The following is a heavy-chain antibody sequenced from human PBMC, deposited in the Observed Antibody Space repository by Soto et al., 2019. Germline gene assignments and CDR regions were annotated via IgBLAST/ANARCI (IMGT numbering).Heavy chain of an antibody. J-gene: IGHJ4*02. Sequence: GASVKVSCKASGYTFTSYVVHWMRQAPGQSLEWMGWVHAGNGDTKFSEKFQGRVSMTRDTSARTAYMEVYSLTSEDTAIYYCARKDELWGSSGLDRWDQGTLVTVSS. CDR2: VHAGNGDT. CDR1: GYTFTSYV. V-gene: IGHV1-3*01. D-gene: IGHD3-16*01. CDR3: ARKDELWGSSGLDR.